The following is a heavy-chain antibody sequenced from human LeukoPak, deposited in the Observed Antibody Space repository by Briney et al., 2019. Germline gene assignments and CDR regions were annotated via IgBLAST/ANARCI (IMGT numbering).Heavy chain of an antibody. V-gene: IGHV3-7*01. D-gene: IGHD5-18*01. J-gene: IGHJ4*02. Sequence: GGSLRLSCAASGFTFSNFWMTWVRQTPGKGLEWVANIKPDGSEKYCVDSVKGRFTISRDNAKNSLYLQMNSLRAEDTAVYYCAKDDGGGYSFYLYRGQGSLGTVLS. CDR3: AKDDGGGYSFYLY. CDR1: GFTFSNFW. CDR2: IKPDGSEK.